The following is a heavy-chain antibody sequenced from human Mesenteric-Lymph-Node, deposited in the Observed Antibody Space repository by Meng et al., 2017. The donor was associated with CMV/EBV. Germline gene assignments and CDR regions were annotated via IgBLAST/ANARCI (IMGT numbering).Heavy chain of an antibody. Sequence: GESLKISCAASGFTVSSNEMSWVRQAPGKGLEWVSSISGVSTYYAHSRKGRFTISRDNSKNTLHLLHLQMNSLRAEDTAVYYCVRVSKYHCSGNICYTIDGGAFDIWGQGTMVTVSS. CDR3: VRVSKYHCSGNICYTIDGGAFDI. D-gene: IGHD2-2*02. CDR1: GFTVSSNE. V-gene: IGHV3-38-3*01. CDR2: ISGVST. J-gene: IGHJ3*02.